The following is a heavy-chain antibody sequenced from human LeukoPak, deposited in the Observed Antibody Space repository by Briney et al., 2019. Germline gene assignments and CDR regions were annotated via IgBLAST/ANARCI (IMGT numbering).Heavy chain of an antibody. CDR3: ARKGPEHLPTYFDH. CDR1: SGSISSYY. J-gene: IGHJ4*02. CDR2: IWPSGST. Sequence: SETLSLTCTVSSGSISSYYWSWIRQPPGQGLEWIGYIWPSGSTNYNPSLSGRVAISLDKSRNHFTLMVTAVTAADTAFYYCARKGPEHLPTYFDHWGRGILVTVSS. D-gene: IGHD2-21*01. V-gene: IGHV4-4*08.